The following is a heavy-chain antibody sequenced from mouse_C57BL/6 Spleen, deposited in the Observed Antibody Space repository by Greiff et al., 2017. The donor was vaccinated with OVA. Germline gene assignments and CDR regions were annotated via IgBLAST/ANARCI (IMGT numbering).Heavy chain of an antibody. CDR2: IYPRSGNT. J-gene: IGHJ3*01. CDR1: GYTFTSYG. Sequence: VQLQQSGAELARPGASVKLSCKASGYTFTSYGISWVKQRTGQGLEWIGEIYPRSGNTYYNEKFKGKATLTADKSSSTAYMELRSLTSEDSAVYFCARSEYDYEGFAYWGQGTLVTVSA. V-gene: IGHV1-81*01. CDR3: ARSEYDYEGFAY. D-gene: IGHD2-4*01.